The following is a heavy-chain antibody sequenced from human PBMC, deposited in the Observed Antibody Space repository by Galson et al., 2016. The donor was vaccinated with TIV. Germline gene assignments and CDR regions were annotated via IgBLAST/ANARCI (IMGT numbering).Heavy chain of an antibody. D-gene: IGHD4-17*01. J-gene: IGHJ4*02. CDR3: ARPHYGDGDY. CDR2: IDPEDSYT. Sequence: QSGAEVTKPGESLRISCKASGSNFTNYWIIWVRQMPGRGLEWVGRIDPEDSYTEYTSSFQGHVIISAGKSIGTSYLQWSSLQASDTAVYYCARPHYGDGDYWGLGTLVTVSS. CDR1: GSNFTNYW. V-gene: IGHV5-10-1*01.